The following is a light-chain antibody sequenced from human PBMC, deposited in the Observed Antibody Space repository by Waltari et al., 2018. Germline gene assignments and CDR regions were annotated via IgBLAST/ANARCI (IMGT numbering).Light chain of an antibody. CDR3: QQLDSYPLT. V-gene: IGKV1-9*01. CDR2: SAS. J-gene: IGKJ4*01. CDR1: QGINSY. Sequence: DIQLTQSPSFLSASVGDRVTITCRASQGINSYLAWYQQKPGKAPKLLIYSASTLQGGVPSRFSGSESGTEFTLTINSLQPDDFATYYCQQLDSYPLTFGGGTSVEIK.